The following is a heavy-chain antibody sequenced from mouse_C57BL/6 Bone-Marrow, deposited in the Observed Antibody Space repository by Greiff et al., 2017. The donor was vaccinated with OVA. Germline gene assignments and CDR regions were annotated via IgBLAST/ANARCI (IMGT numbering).Heavy chain of an antibody. D-gene: IGHD2-3*01. CDR1: GYTFTSYW. Sequence: QVQLQQPGAELVRPGSSVKLSCKASGYTFTSYWMHWVKQRPIQGLEWIGNIDPSDSETHYNQKFKDKATLTVDKSSSTAYMQLSSLTSEDSAVYYCARYDGEDYYAMDYWGQGTSVTVSS. J-gene: IGHJ4*01. V-gene: IGHV1-52*01. CDR2: IDPSDSET. CDR3: ARYDGEDYYAMDY.